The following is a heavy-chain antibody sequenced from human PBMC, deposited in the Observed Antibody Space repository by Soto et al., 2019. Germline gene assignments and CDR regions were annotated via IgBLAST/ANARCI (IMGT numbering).Heavy chain of an antibody. J-gene: IGHJ4*02. CDR3: AKDRGDYGNAFDY. V-gene: IGHV3-30*18. CDR2: ISYDGRNK. Sequence: QVQLVESGGGVVQPGRSLRLSCAASGFTFSSYGMHWVRQAPGKGLAWVAVISYDGRNKDYADSVKGRFNFSRDNSKNTLYLQMNSLRAEDTAVYYCAKDRGDYGNAFDYWGQGTLVTVSS. D-gene: IGHD4-4*01. CDR1: GFTFSSYG.